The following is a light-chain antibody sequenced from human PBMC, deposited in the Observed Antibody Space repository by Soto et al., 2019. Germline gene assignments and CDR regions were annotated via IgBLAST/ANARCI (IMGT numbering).Light chain of an antibody. CDR1: QSVSSSY. V-gene: IGKV3D-20*02. CDR3: QQRSNWPPGMT. Sequence: EIVLAQSPVALSLSPGERATLSCRASQSVSSSYLAWYQQKPGQAPRLLIYGASSRTTGIPARFSGSASGTDFTLTISSLEPEDFAVYYCQQRSNWPPGMTFGQGTRLEIK. CDR2: GAS. J-gene: IGKJ5*01.